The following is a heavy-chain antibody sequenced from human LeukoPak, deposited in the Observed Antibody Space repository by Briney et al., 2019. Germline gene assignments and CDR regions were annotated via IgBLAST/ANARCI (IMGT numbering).Heavy chain of an antibody. Sequence: ASVKVSCKASGYTFTSYDINWVRQATGQGLEWMGWMNPNSGNTGYAQKFQGRVTMTRNTSISTAYMELSSLRSEDTAVYYCARGISDSSSWYRGDRAFDIWGQGTMVTVSS. D-gene: IGHD6-13*01. CDR2: MNPNSGNT. V-gene: IGHV1-8*01. CDR3: ARGISDSSSWYRGDRAFDI. J-gene: IGHJ3*02. CDR1: GYTFTSYD.